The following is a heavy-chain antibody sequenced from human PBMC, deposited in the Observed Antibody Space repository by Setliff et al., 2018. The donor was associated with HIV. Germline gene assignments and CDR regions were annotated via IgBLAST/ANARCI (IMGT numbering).Heavy chain of an antibody. Sequence: GASVKVSCKASGYTFTSYAMHWVRQAPGQRLEWMGWINAGNGNTKYSQEFQGRVTITRDTSASTAYMELSSLRSEDTAVYYCAREGKFRYYYYMDVWGKGTTVTVSS. J-gene: IGHJ6*03. D-gene: IGHD3-10*01. CDR3: AREGKFRYYYYMDV. CDR2: INAGNGNT. CDR1: GYTFTSYA. V-gene: IGHV1-3*01.